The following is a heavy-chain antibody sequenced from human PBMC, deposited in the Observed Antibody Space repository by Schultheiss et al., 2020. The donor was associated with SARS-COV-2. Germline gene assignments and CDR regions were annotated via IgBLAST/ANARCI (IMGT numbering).Heavy chain of an antibody. J-gene: IGHJ3*02. CDR2: IGTAGDT. D-gene: IGHD6-6*01. CDR3: AKDSSRRYSSSSGSAFDI. V-gene: IGHV3-13*01. CDR1: GFTFSSYD. Sequence: GGSLRLSCAASGFTFSSYDMHWVRQATGKGLEWVSAIGTAGDTYYPGSVKGRFTISRDISKNTLYLQMNSLRAEDTAVYYCAKDSSRRYSSSSGSAFDIWGQGTMVTVSS.